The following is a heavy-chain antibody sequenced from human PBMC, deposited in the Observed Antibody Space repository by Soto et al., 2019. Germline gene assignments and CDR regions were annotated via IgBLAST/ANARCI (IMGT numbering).Heavy chain of an antibody. D-gene: IGHD1-20*01. CDR2: IIPIFGTA. V-gene: IGHV1-69*13. J-gene: IGHJ4*02. CDR3: ARDFESITGTRQFDY. Sequence: SVKVSCKASGGTFSSYAISWVRQAPGQGLEWMGGIIPIFGTANYAQKFQGRVTITADESTSTAYMELSSLRSEDTAVYYCARDFESITGTRQFDYWGQGTLVTVSS. CDR1: GGTFSSYA.